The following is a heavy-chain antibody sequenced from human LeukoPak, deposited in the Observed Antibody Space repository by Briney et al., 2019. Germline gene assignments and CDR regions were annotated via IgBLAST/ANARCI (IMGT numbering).Heavy chain of an antibody. J-gene: IGHJ4*02. CDR1: GFTFSSYA. Sequence: GSLRLSCAASGFTFSSYAMSWVRQAPGKGLEWVGRIKSKSDGGTTDYAAPVKGRFTISRDDSKNTLFLQVNSLKIEDTAVYYCTTVTLRPVGLWGQGTLVTVSS. CDR3: TTVTLRPVGL. CDR2: IKSKSDGGTT. V-gene: IGHV3-15*05. D-gene: IGHD3-10*01.